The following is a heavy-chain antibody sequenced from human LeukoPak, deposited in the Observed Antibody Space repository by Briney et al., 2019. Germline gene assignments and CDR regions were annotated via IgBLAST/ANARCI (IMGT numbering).Heavy chain of an antibody. V-gene: IGHV3-23*01. CDR3: ATYYDILTNYFDY. D-gene: IGHD3-9*01. CDR1: GFTFSSYA. CDR2: ISGSGGST. J-gene: IGHJ4*02. Sequence: GGSLRLSCAASGFTFSSYAMSWVRQAPGKGLEWVSAISGSGGSTYYADSVKGRFTISRDNSKNTLYLQMNSLRAEDTAIYYCATYYDILTNYFDYWGQGTLVTVSS.